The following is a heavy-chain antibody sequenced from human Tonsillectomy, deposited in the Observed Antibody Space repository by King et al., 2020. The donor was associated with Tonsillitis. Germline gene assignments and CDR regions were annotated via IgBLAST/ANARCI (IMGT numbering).Heavy chain of an antibody. CDR1: GGSISSSSYY. Sequence: LQLQESGPGLVKPSETLSLTCTVSGGSISSSSYYWGWIRQPPGKGLEWIGSIYYSGSTYYNPSLKSRVTISVDTSKNQFSLKLSSVTAADTAVYYCARVAGWQLTSNWFDPWGQGTLVTVSS. CDR2: IYYSGST. J-gene: IGHJ5*02. D-gene: IGHD5-24*01. V-gene: IGHV4-39*01. CDR3: ARVAGWQLTSNWFDP.